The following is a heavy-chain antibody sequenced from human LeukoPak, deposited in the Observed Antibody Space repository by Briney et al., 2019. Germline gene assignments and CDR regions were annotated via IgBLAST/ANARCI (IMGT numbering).Heavy chain of an antibody. V-gene: IGHV4-38-2*02. CDR1: GYSISSGYY. CDR2: IYHSGST. Sequence: SETLSLTCTVSGYSISSGYYWGWIRQPPGKGLEWIGSIYHSGSTYYNPSLKSRVTISVDTSKNQFSLKLNSVTAADTAVYYCARFYDYGDYGFPSGMVYWGQGTLVTVSS. J-gene: IGHJ4*02. CDR3: ARFYDYGDYGFPSGMVY. D-gene: IGHD4-17*01.